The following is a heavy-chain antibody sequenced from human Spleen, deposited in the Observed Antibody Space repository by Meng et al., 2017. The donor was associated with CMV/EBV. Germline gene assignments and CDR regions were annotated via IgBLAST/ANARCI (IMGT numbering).Heavy chain of an antibody. D-gene: IGHD6-19*01. V-gene: IGHV3-21*01. J-gene: IGHJ4*02. CDR3: ARLGSGSILY. Sequence: GGSLRLSCAGSGFTFSSYSMNWVRQAPGKGLEWVSTISSSSSYIYYADSVKGRFTISRDNAKNSLYLQMNSLRAEDTAVYYCARLGSGSILYWGQGTLVTVSS. CDR2: ISSSSSYI. CDR1: GFTFSSYS.